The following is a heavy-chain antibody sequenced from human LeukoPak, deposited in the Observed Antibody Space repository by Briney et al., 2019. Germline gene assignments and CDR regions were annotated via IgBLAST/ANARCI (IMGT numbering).Heavy chain of an antibody. CDR1: GFTFSSYG. J-gene: IGHJ4*02. CDR2: ISYDGSNK. D-gene: IGHD3-22*01. Sequence: GGSLRLSCAASGFTFSSYGMHWVRQAPGKGLEWVAVISYDGSNKYYADSVKGRFTISRDNSKNRLYLQMNSPRAEDTAVYYCARDRHNDSSASGYWGQGTLVTVSS. CDR3: ARDRHNDSSASGY. V-gene: IGHV3-30*03.